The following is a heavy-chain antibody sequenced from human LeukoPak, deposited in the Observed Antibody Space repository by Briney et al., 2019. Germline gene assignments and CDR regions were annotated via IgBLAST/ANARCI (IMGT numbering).Heavy chain of an antibody. Sequence: SETLSLTCTVSGGSISSYYRCCIRQPPGKGLEWIGYIYYSGSTNCNPSVKSRVAMSVDTSKKHFSLKLSSLTAADTAVYYCARGGTAVIAPYAFDIWGQGTMVTVSS. CDR1: GGSISSYY. D-gene: IGHD4-23*01. J-gene: IGHJ3*02. CDR2: IYYSGST. V-gene: IGHV4-59*01. CDR3: ARGGTAVIAPYAFDI.